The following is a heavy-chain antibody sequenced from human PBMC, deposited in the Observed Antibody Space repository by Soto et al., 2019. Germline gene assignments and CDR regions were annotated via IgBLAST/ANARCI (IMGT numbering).Heavy chain of an antibody. CDR1: GYTFTTYG. D-gene: IGHD2-15*01. CDR2: ISGYNGNT. V-gene: IGHV1-18*01. Sequence: ASVKVSCKASGYTFTTYGISWVRQAPGQGLEWMGWISGYNGNTNHAQKFQGRVTMTTDTSTNTAYMDLRSLTSDDTAVYYCARVCSGGSCYSSTYDYWGQGTLVTICS. J-gene: IGHJ4*02. CDR3: ARVCSGGSCYSSTYDY.